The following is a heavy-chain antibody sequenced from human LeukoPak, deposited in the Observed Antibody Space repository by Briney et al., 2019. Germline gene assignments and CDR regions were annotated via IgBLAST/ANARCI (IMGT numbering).Heavy chain of an antibody. D-gene: IGHD6-13*01. J-gene: IGHJ4*02. CDR1: GFTFSSYG. Sequence: GGSLRLSCAASGFTFSSYGMHWVRQAPGKGLEWVAVISYDGSNKYYADSVKGRFTISRDNSKNTLYLQMNSLRAEDTAVCYCAKDSGGDSRYFDYWGQGTLVTVSS. CDR2: ISYDGSNK. CDR3: AKDSGGDSRYFDY. V-gene: IGHV3-30*18.